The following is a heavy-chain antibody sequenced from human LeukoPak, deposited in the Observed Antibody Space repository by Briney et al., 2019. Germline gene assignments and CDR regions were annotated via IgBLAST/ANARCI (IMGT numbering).Heavy chain of an antibody. D-gene: IGHD2-2*01. Sequence: QAGGSLRLSCAASGFTFSTYSMNWVRQAPGKGLEWVSYIGRSSSPIYYADSVKGRFTISRDNAKNSLYLQMNGLRAEDTAVYYCARGPSSQFRTDYWGQGTLVTVSS. CDR2: IGRSSSPI. CDR3: ARGPSSQFRTDY. J-gene: IGHJ4*02. V-gene: IGHV3-48*01. CDR1: GFTFSTYS.